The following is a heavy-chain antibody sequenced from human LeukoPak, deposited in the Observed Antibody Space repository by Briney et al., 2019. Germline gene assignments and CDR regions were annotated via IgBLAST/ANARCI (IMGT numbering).Heavy chain of an antibody. Sequence: GGSLRLSCAASGFTFSSYAMSWARQAPGKGLVWVSRINSDGSSTSYADSVKGRFTISRDNAKNTLYLQMNSLRAEDTAVYYCARADYYCSSTSCGFDYWGQGTLVTVSS. J-gene: IGHJ4*02. CDR1: GFTFSSYA. V-gene: IGHV3-74*01. CDR3: ARADYYCSSTSCGFDY. D-gene: IGHD2-2*01. CDR2: INSDGSST.